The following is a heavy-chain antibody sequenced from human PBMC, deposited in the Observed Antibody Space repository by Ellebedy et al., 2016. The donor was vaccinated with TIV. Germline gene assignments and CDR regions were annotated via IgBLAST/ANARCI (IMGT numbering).Heavy chain of an antibody. CDR1: GFTFDDYA. Sequence: GGSLRLSXAASGFTFDDYAMHWVRQAPGKGLEWVSGISWNSGSIGYADSVKGRFTISRDNAKNSLYLQMNSLRAEDTALYYCAKDMECSSTSCYSGMDVWGRGTTVTVSS. CDR2: ISWNSGSI. J-gene: IGHJ6*02. D-gene: IGHD2-2*01. V-gene: IGHV3-9*01. CDR3: AKDMECSSTSCYSGMDV.